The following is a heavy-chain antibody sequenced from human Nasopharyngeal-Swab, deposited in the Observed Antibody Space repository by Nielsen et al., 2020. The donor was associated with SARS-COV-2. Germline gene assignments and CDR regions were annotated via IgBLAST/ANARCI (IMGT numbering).Heavy chain of an antibody. Sequence: ASVKVSCKASGYTFTSYGISWVRQAPAQGLEWMGGISAYNGNTNYAQNLQGRVTMTTDTSTSTAYMELRSLRSDDTAVYYCARCTPELELIWFDPWGQGTLVTVSS. CDR3: ARCTPELELIWFDP. J-gene: IGHJ5*02. D-gene: IGHD1-7*01. V-gene: IGHV1-18*01. CDR1: GYTFTSYG. CDR2: ISAYNGNT.